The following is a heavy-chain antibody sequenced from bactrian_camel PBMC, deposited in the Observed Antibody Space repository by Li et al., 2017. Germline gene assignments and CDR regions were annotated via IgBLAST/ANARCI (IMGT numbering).Heavy chain of an antibody. V-gene: IGHV3S25*01. D-gene: IGHD1*01. CDR1: IDYSTTLC. CDR2: IYTGGGST. J-gene: IGHJ4*01. CDR3: AAGESEGSSCFNDAV. Sequence: WQLVESGGGSARAGGTLTLSCAAAIDYSTTLCMAWFRQVPGKEREAVAAIYTGGGSTFYADSVKGRFTISQDSNKKTVYLQMNNLKPEDTAMYYCAAGESEGSSCFNDAVWGQGTQVTVS.